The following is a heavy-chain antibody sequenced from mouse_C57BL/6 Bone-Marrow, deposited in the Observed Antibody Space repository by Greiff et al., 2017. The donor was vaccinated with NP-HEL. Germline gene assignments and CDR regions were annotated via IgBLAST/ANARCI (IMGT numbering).Heavy chain of an antibody. V-gene: IGHV14-4*01. CDR3: TPDLLPAY. J-gene: IGHJ3*01. Sequence: EVQLQQSGAELVRPGASVKLSCTASGFNIKDDYMHWVKQRPEQGLEWIGWIDPENGDTEYASKVQGKATITADTSSNTAYLQLSSLTSEDTAVYYCTPDLLPAYWGQGTLVTVSA. CDR2: IDPENGDT. CDR1: GFNIKDDY.